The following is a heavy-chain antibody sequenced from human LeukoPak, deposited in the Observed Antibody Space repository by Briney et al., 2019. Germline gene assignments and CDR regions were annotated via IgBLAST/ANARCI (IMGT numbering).Heavy chain of an antibody. CDR1: GFTFSSYW. Sequence: GGSLRLSCAASGFTFSSYWMNWVRRAPGKGLEWVANIKQDESEKYYVDSVKGRFTISRDNVKNSLYLQMNNLRAEETAVYYCARVLDSSTSRYQSLKYWGQGTLVTVSS. D-gene: IGHD2-2*01. CDR2: IKQDESEK. J-gene: IGHJ4*02. V-gene: IGHV3-7*01. CDR3: ARVLDSSTSRYQSLKY.